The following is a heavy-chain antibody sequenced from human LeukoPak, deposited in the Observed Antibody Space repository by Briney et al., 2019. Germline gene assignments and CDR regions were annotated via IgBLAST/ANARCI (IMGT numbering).Heavy chain of an antibody. CDR3: ARPRIAAVGYFDY. CDR1: GGSISSSSYY. J-gene: IGHJ4*02. CDR2: IYYSGST. V-gene: IGHV4-39*01. D-gene: IGHD6-13*01. Sequence: SETLSLTCTISGGSISSSSYYWGWIRQPPGKGLEWIGSIYYSGSTYYNPSLKSRVTISVDTSKNQFSLKLSSVTAADTAVYYCARPRIAAVGYFDYWGQGTLVTVSS.